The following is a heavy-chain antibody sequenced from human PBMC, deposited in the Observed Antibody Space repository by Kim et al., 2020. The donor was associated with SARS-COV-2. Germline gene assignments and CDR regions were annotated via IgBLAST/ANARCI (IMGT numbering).Heavy chain of an antibody. Sequence: GGSLRLSCAASGFTVNSNYYMSWVRQAPGKGLEWVSIIYSDGSASYADSVKGRFTISRDNSKNTLYLQINSLRAEDTAIYYCARVRSGSYTYHFDYWGQGTLVTVSS. J-gene: IGHJ4*02. CDR2: IYSDGSA. V-gene: IGHV3-53*01. D-gene: IGHD1-26*01. CDR3: ARVRSGSYTYHFDY. CDR1: GFTVNSNYY.